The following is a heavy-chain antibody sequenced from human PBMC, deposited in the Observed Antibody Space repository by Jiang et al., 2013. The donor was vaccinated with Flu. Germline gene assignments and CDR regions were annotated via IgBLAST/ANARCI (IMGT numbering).Heavy chain of an antibody. CDR2: T. J-gene: IGHJ4*02. Sequence: TYYADSVKGRFTISETIPKNTLYLQMNSLRAEDTAVYYCAKDPVDIVVVPAAMGLFDYWGQGTLVTVSS. V-gene: IGHV3-23*01. CDR3: AKDPVDIVVVPAAMGLFDY. D-gene: IGHD2-2*03.